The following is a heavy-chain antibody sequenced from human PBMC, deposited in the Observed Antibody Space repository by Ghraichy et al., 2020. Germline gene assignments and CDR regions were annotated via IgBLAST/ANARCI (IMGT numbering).Heavy chain of an antibody. D-gene: IGHD6-13*01. CDR3: ARGLAPAAASDY. V-gene: IGHV4-59*01. CDR1: GGSISSYY. CDR2: IYYSGST. J-gene: IGHJ4*02. Sequence: SETLSLTCTVSGGSISSYYWSWIRQPPGKGLEWIGYIYYSGSTNYNPSLKSRVTISVDTSKNQFSLKLSPVTAADTAVYYCARGLAPAAASDYWGQGTLVTVSS.